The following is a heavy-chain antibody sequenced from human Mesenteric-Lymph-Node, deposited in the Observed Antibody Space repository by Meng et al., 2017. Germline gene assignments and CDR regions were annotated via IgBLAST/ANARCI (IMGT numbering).Heavy chain of an antibody. D-gene: IGHD2-8*02. Sequence: GESLKISCAASGFTFSSYAMHWVRQAPGKGLEWVAVISYDGSNKYYADSVKGRFTISRDNSKNTLYLQMTSLKTEDKAVYYCITGYCTGSSCYTWGRGTLVTVSS. CDR3: ITGYCTGSSCYT. CDR2: ISYDGSNK. CDR1: GFTFSSYA. V-gene: IGHV3-30*04. J-gene: IGHJ4*01.